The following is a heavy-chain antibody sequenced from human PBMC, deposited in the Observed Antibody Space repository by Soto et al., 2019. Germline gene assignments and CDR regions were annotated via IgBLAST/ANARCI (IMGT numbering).Heavy chain of an antibody. CDR1: GFTVSSNY. CDR3: ARVYVDSGGNRAAFDI. D-gene: IGHD4-17*01. J-gene: IGHJ3*02. V-gene: IGHV3-53*01. Sequence: TAESLRLSCAVSGFTVSSNYMCWVRQAPGKGLEWVSITYTGGNAYYADSVKGRFTVSRDNSKNTLYLQMNSLRAEDTAVYYCARVYVDSGGNRAAFDIWGQGTMVTVSS. CDR2: TYTGGNA.